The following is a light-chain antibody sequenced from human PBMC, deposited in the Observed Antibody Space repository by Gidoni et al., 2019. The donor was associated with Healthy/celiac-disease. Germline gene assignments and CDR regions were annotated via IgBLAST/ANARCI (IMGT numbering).Light chain of an antibody. V-gene: IGKV2-28*01. J-gene: IGKJ1*01. Sequence: DIVMTQSPLSLPVTPGEPASIACRSSQSLLHSNGYNYFDWSLQKPGQSPQLLIYLGSNRASGVPDRFSGSGSGTDFTLKISRVEAEDVGVYYCMQALQTPWTFGQGTKVEIK. CDR2: LGS. CDR1: QSLLHSNGYNY. CDR3: MQALQTPWT.